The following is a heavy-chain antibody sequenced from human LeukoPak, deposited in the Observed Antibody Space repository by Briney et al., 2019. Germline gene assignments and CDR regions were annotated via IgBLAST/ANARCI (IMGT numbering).Heavy chain of an antibody. CDR1: GFTFSDYY. Sequence: PGGSLRLSCAASGFTFSDYYMSWIRQAPGKGLEWVSYISSSGSTIYYADSVKGRFTISRDNSKNTLYLQMNSLRAEDTAVYYCAKDFFHYYGSGSPFDYWGQGTLVTVSS. CDR3: AKDFFHYYGSGSPFDY. CDR2: ISSSGSTI. D-gene: IGHD3-10*01. V-gene: IGHV3-11*04. J-gene: IGHJ4*02.